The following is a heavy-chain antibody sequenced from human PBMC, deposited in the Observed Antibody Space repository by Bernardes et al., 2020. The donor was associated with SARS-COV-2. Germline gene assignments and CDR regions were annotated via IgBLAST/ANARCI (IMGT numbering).Heavy chain of an antibody. D-gene: IGHD4-4*01. CDR2: ISGSSTSI. V-gene: IGHV3-48*02. CDR1: GLIFSSYS. CDR3: CNSGRYYYGMDD. J-gene: IGHJ6*02. Sequence: GGSLRLSCAASGLIFSSYSMSWVRQAPGKGLEWVSYISGSSTSIYYADSVMVRFTISIDNAKTSLYLQMNSKREEATADYYCCNSGRYYYGMDDWGQGTTVTVSS.